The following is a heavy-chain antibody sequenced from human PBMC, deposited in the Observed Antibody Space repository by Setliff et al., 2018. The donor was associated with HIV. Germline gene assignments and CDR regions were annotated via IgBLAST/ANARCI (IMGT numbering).Heavy chain of an antibody. J-gene: IGHJ5*02. CDR1: GDSMSSGSYY. CDR2: IFHSGST. CDR3: ARWMTSRINRRHLRGDWFDP. D-gene: IGHD1-1*01. Sequence: ASETLSLTCSVSGDSMSSGSYYWGWIRQSPGKGLEWIGSIFHSGSTYTSPSLRSRVTMSVGTSKNQFSLNLNSVTAADTAVYYCARWMTSRINRRHLRGDWFDPWGQGSLVTVSS. V-gene: IGHV4-38-2*02.